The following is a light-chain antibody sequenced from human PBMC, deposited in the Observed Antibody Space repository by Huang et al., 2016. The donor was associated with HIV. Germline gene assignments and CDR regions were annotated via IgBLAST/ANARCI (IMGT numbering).Light chain of an antibody. CDR1: QGVSNN. Sequence: EIVMTQSPATLSVSPGERATLSCRASQGVSNNIAGYQQKPGQTPRLLIHGASTRATGIAAKFSGRGSGTDFTLTITSLQLEDSAVYYCQHYNNWPPWTFGPGTQVEI. CDR3: QHYNNWPPWT. V-gene: IGKV3D-15*01. J-gene: IGKJ1*01. CDR2: GAS.